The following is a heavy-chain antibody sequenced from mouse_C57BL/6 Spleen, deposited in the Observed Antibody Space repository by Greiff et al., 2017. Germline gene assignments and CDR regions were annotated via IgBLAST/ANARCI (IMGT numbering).Heavy chain of an antibody. CDR3: VKGGTAFAY. CDR2: IRSKSNNYAT. Sequence: EVHLVESGGGLVQPKGSLKLSCAASGFSFNTYAMNWVRQAPGKGLEWVARIRSKSNNYATYYADSVKDRFTISRDDSESMLYLQMNNLKTEDTAMYYCVKGGTAFAYWGQGTLVTVSA. D-gene: IGHD3-3*01. CDR1: GFSFNTYA. J-gene: IGHJ3*01. V-gene: IGHV10-1*01.